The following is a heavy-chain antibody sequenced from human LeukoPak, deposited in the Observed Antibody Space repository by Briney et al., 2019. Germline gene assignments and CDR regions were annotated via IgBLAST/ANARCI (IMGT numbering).Heavy chain of an antibody. CDR2: ISAYNGNT. V-gene: IGHV1-18*01. D-gene: IGHD7-27*01. J-gene: IGHJ6*03. Sequence: GASVKVSCKASGYTFTSYGISWVRRAPGQGLEWMGWISAYNGNTNYAQKLQGRVTMTTDTSTSTAYMELRSLRSDDTAVYYCARDSGSDYYYYMDVWGKGTTVTVSS. CDR3: ARDSGSDYYYYMDV. CDR1: GYTFTSYG.